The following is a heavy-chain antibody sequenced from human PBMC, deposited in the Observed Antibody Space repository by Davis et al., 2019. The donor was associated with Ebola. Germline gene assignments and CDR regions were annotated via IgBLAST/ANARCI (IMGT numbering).Heavy chain of an antibody. CDR2: VILKSGAT. V-gene: IGHV1-2*06. CDR3: ARGHNYAHEY. CDR1: VYTFTCYN. J-gene: IGHJ4*02. D-gene: IGHD4-11*01. Sequence: ASVTVSCKASVYTFTCYNMRWVRHASGQGLDWLGRVILKSGATNYAQKFQGRATMTRDTSISTVYMELSSLRYDDTADYYCARGHNYAHEYWGQGTLVTVSS.